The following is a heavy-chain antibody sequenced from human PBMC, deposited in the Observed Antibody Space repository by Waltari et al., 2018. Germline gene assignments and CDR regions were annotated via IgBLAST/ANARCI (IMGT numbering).Heavy chain of an antibody. V-gene: IGHV4-38-2*01. CDR3: ARVSPGGGQWLRWA. CDR1: GYSIRSGYY. J-gene: IGHJ5*02. CDR2: IYHSGST. D-gene: IGHD5-12*01. Sequence: QVQLQESGPGLVKPSETLSLTCAVSGYSIRSGYYWGWIRQPPGKGLEWIGSIYHSGSTYYNPSLKSRVTISVDTSKNQFSLKLSSVTAADTAVYYCARVSPGGGQWLRWAWGQGTLVTVSS.